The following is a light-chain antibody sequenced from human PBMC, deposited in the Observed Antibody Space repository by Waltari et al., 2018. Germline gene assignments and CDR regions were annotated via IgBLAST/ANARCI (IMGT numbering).Light chain of an antibody. Sequence: IQMTQSPSSPSAAVRDSVPITCRASQGISNALAWYQQKPGKAPKVLLYAASRLESGVPSRFSGSGSGTDYTLTISSLQPEDFATYYCQQYYSIALNFGGGTKVEIK. CDR2: AAS. J-gene: IGKJ4*01. CDR1: QGISNA. CDR3: QQYYSIALN. V-gene: IGKV1-NL1*01.